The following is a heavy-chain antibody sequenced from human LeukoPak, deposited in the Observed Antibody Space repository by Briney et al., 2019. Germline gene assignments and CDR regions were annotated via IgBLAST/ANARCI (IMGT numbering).Heavy chain of an antibody. Sequence: GGSLRLSCEASGFTFTGSSMNWVRQAPGKGLEWVSSISTSTSLKYYADSVKGRFIISRDNAKNSLYLQMNSLRAEGTAVFYCARLRWEQTGYSSDYWGQGTLVTVSS. CDR3: ARLRWEQTGYSSDY. D-gene: IGHD4-23*01. V-gene: IGHV3-21*01. J-gene: IGHJ4*02. CDR2: ISTSTSLK. CDR1: GFTFTGSS.